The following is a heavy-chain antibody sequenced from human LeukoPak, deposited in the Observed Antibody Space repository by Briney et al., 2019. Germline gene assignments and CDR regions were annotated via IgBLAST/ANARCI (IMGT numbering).Heavy chain of an antibody. CDR1: GGSISSYF. J-gene: IGHJ5*02. CDR3: ARVFDDYYDSSADPPLWFDP. Sequence: SETLSLTCTVSGGSISSYFWSWIRQPPGMGLEWIGYVCYSGSPNYNPSLKSRVTISVDTSKNQFSLRLRSVTAADTAVYYCARVFDDYYDSSADPPLWFDPWGQGTLVTVSS. V-gene: IGHV4-59*01. D-gene: IGHD3-22*01. CDR2: VCYSGSP.